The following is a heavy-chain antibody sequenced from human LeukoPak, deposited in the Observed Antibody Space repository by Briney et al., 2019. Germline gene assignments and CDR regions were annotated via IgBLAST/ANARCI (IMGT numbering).Heavy chain of an antibody. V-gene: IGHV4/OR15-8*01. D-gene: IGHD6-25*01. J-gene: IGHJ5*02. CDR1: GGSMSDSIT. CDR3: AKVLTAAGLDL. CDR2: IHDDGRT. Sequence: PSETLSLTCSVSGGSMSDSITWGWVRQPPGKGLEWLANIHDDGRTAPNPSLRGRLTISQDRSKNQFSLQVSSVTAADTAFYYCAKVLTAAGLDLWGQGILVTVSS.